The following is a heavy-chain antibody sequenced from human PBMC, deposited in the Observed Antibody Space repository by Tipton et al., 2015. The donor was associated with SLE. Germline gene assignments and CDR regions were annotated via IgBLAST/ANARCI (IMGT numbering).Heavy chain of an antibody. CDR3: ARDPNYGSGSYYDY. V-gene: IGHV4-59*01. Sequence: TLSLTCAVYGGSFSGYYWSWIRQPPGKGLEWIGYIYYSGSTNYNPSLKSRVTISVDTSKNQSSLKLSSVTAADTAVYYCARDPNYGSGSYYDYWGQGTLVTVSS. CDR1: GGSFSGYY. J-gene: IGHJ4*02. CDR2: IYYSGST. D-gene: IGHD3-10*01.